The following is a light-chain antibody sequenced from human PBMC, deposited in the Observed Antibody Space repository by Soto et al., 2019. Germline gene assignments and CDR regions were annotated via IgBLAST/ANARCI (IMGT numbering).Light chain of an antibody. V-gene: IGKV3-20*01. Sequence: EIVLTQSPGTLSLSPGERSAVSCRASQSVSSSYLAWYQQKPGQAPRLLIYGASSRATGIPDRFSGSGSGTDFTLSISRLEPEDFAVYYCHQYGSSQTFGQGTKVDIK. CDR2: GAS. J-gene: IGKJ1*01. CDR1: QSVSSSY. CDR3: HQYGSSQT.